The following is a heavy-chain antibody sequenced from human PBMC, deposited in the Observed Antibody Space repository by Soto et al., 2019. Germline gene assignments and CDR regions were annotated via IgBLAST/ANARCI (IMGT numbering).Heavy chain of an antibody. CDR3: VQTTGWPGFDF. CDR2: IYAGVTT. Sequence: EVQLVESGGGLIQPGGSLGLPCEPSGFAVSSKYMTWVRQPPGKGLEWVSVIYAGVTTYYEDSVKGRFTISRDTSKNTLYLQMNSLRAEDTAVYYCVQTTGWPGFDFWGQGTLVTVSS. V-gene: IGHV3-53*01. D-gene: IGHD6-19*01. CDR1: GFAVSSKY. J-gene: IGHJ4*02.